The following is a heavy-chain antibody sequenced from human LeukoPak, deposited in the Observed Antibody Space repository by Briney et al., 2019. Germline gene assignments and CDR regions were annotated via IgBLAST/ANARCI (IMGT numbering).Heavy chain of an antibody. Sequence: SETLSLTCTVSGGSISSYYWSWIRQPPGTRLGWRGYIYYSGSTHYNPSIKSRVTISVDSSKNPFSLKLSSVTAADAAVYYCSSASPHYYDSSGYVIGAFYIWGQGKMVTVSS. D-gene: IGHD3-22*01. CDR1: GGSISSYY. CDR3: SSASPHYYDSSGYVIGAFYI. CDR2: IYYSGST. J-gene: IGHJ3*02. V-gene: IGHV4-59*01.